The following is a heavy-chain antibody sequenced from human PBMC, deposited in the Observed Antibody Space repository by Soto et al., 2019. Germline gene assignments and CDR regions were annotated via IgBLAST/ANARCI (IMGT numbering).Heavy chain of an antibody. Sequence: SETLSLTCAVSGASISSDNRWTWVRQPPGEGLEWIGEISQSGTTKYNPSLASRVTISVDKSKNQFSLRLTSMTAADTAVYYCAKKVPAALRLYYFFGLDGRGQRTKVTVSS. CDR3: AKKVPAALRLYYFFGLDG. V-gene: IGHV4-4*02. CDR2: ISQSGTT. D-gene: IGHD2-15*01. J-gene: IGHJ6*02. CDR1: GASISSDNR.